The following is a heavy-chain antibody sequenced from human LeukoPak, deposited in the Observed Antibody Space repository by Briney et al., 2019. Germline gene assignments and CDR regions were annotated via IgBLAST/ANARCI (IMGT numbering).Heavy chain of an antibody. V-gene: IGHV5-51*01. CDR3: ARHRRYYDSSGSSPDY. J-gene: IGHJ4*02. CDR1: GYSFTSYW. CDR2: IYPRDSNI. D-gene: IGHD3-22*01. Sequence: GESLKISCKGSGYSFTSYWIGWVRQMPGKGLEWMGIIYPRDSNIRYSPSLQGQVTISADKSISTTYLQWSSLRASDTAIYYCARHRRYYDSSGSSPDYWGQGTRVTVSS.